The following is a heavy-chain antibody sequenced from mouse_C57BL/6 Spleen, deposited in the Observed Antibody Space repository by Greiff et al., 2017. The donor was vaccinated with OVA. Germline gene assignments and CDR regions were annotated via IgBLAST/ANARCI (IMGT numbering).Heavy chain of an antibody. D-gene: IGHD2-3*01. CDR1: GYTFTSYW. J-gene: IGHJ3*01. CDR3: ARYDGNYEALAY. Sequence: QVQLQQPGAELVKPGASVKMSCKASGYTFTSYWITWVKQRPGQGLEWIGDIYPGSGSTNYNEKFKSKATLTVDTSSSTAYMQLSSLTSDDSAVYYCARYDGNYEALAYWGQGTLVTVSA. CDR2: IYPGSGST. V-gene: IGHV1-55*01.